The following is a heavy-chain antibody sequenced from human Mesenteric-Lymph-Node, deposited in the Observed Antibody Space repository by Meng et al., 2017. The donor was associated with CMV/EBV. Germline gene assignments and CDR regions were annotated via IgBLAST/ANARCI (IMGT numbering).Heavy chain of an antibody. CDR2: ISWNSGSI. J-gene: IGHJ3*02. V-gene: IGHV3-9*01. CDR1: GFTFDDYA. Sequence: GGSLRLSCAASGFTFDDYAMHWVRQAPGKGLEWVSGISWNSGSIGYADSVKGRFTISRDNAKNSLYLQMNSLRAEDTALYYCAKDISRSSTNCLLDIWGQGTMVTVSS. CDR3: AKDISRSSTNCLLDI. D-gene: IGHD2-2*01.